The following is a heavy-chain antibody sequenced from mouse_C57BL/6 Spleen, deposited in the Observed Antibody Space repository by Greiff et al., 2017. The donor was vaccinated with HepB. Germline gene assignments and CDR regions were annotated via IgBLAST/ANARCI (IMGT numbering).Heavy chain of an antibody. CDR1: GFSLTSYG. CDR3: AAHMVTTGNYAMDY. Sequence: VMLVESGPGLVAPSQSLSITSTVSGFSLTSYGVSWVRQPPGKGLEWLGVIWGDGSTNYHSALISRLSISKDNSKSQVFLKLNSLQTDDTATYYCAAHMVTTGNYAMDYWGQGTSVTVSS. CDR2: IWGDGST. J-gene: IGHJ4*01. D-gene: IGHD2-2*01. V-gene: IGHV2-3*01.